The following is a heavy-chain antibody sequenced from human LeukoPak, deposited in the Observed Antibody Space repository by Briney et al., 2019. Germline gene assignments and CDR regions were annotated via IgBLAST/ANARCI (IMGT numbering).Heavy chain of an antibody. Sequence: ASVKLSCKSSGYTFTSYDNNWVRNAHGQGHELMGWMNPYSSNTGYSQTFQNRVTTTTKTTISTAYTQQLSPISEDTAAEYCARGSLRDSGYDHPPNYWGQGTLVTVSS. CDR2: MNPYSSNT. CDR3: ARGSLRDSGYDHPPNY. J-gene: IGHJ4*02. CDR1: GYTFTSYD. D-gene: IGHD5-12*01. V-gene: IGHV1-8*02.